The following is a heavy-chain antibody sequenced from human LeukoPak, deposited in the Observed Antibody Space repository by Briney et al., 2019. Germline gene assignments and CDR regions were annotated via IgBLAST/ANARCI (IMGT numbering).Heavy chain of an antibody. CDR2: ISDRDHNT. CDR1: GFTFSNYG. CDR3: AKGGLSRAGLDF. J-gene: IGHJ4*02. Sequence: GGSLRLSCAASGFTFSNYGMHWVRQAPGKGLEWVSSISDRDHNTYYADSVKGRFTISRDNSKNTLYLQMNSLRAEDTAVYYCAKGGLSRAGLDFWGQGTLVTVSS. D-gene: IGHD5/OR15-5a*01. V-gene: IGHV3-23*01.